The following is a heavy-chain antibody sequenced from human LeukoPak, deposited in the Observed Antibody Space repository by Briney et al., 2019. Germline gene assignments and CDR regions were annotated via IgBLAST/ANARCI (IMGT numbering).Heavy chain of an antibody. CDR2: IYYSGST. CDR1: GGSISSHY. V-gene: IGHV4-59*11. Sequence: PSETLSLTCTVSGGSISSHYWSWIRQPPGKGLEWIGYIYYSGSTNYNPSLKSRVTISVDTSKNQFSLKLSSVTAADTAVYYCARDNWGSLDYWGQGTLVTVSS. CDR3: ARDNWGSLDY. D-gene: IGHD7-27*01. J-gene: IGHJ4*02.